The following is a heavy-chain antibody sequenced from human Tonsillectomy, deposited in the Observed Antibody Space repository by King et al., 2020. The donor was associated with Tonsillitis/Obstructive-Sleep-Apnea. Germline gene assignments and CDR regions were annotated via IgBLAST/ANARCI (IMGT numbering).Heavy chain of an antibody. J-gene: IGHJ5*02. CDR3: ARRPRSGDWFDP. V-gene: IGHV2-5*02. Sequence: TLKESGPTLVKPTQTLTLTCTFSGFSLSTSGVGVGWIRQPPGKALEWLALIYWDDDKLYSPSLKSRLTITKETSKNQVVLTMTNMDPVDTATYYCARRPRSGDWFDPWGQGTLVTVPS. CDR1: GFSLSTSGVG. D-gene: IGHD6-25*01. CDR2: IYWDDDK.